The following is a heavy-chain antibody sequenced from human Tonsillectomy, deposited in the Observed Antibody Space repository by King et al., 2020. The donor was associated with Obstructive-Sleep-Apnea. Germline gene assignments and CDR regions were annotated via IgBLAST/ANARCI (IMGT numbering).Heavy chain of an antibody. J-gene: IGHJ4*02. V-gene: IGHV4-59*08. Sequence: VQLQESGPGLVRPSETLSLTCTVPGGSITNYYWGWIRQPPGKGLEWIGYIYYSVITDYNPALRGRVTISVDTSKNQLSLRVTSVTAADTAEYFFARWNEGFDYWGQGTLVTVSS. CDR1: GGSITNYY. D-gene: IGHD1-1*01. CDR3: ARWNEGFDY. CDR2: IYYSVIT.